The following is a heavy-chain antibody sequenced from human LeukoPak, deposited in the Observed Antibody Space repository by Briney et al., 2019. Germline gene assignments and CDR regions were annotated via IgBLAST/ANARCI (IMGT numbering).Heavy chain of an antibody. CDR2: ISGSGGST. CDR3: ARVWVNWFDP. CDR1: GFTFSSYA. Sequence: GGSLRLSCAASGFTFSSYAMSWVRQAPGKGLEWVSAISGSGGSTYYADSVKGRFTTSRDNAKNSLYLQMNSLRAEDTAVYYCARVWVNWFDPWGQGTLVTVSS. D-gene: IGHD7-27*01. J-gene: IGHJ5*02. V-gene: IGHV3-23*01.